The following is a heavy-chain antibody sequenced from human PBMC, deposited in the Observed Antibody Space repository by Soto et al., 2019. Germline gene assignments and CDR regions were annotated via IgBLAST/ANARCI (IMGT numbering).Heavy chain of an antibody. Sequence: GGSLRLSCAASGFTFSSYAMHWVRQAPGKGLEYVSAISSNRSNIYYADSVKGRFTISRDNAKNSLYLQMNSLRAEDTAVYYCARDINSRPYYFDYWGQGTLVTVSS. J-gene: IGHJ4*02. CDR3: ARDINSRPYYFDY. D-gene: IGHD1-26*01. CDR1: GFTFSSYA. CDR2: ISSNRSNI. V-gene: IGHV3-64*04.